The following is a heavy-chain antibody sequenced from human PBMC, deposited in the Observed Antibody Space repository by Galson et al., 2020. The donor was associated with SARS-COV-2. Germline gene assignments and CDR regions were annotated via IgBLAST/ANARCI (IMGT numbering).Heavy chain of an antibody. CDR1: GYTFTSYY. CDR3: ARDPTVVKTLLDYYYGMDV. J-gene: IGHJ6*02. CDR2: INPSGGST. D-gene: IGHD2-15*01. Sequence: ASVKVSCKASGYTFTSYYMHWVRQAPGQGLEWMGIINPSGGSTSYAQKFQGRVTMTRDTSTSTVYMELSSLRSEDTAVYYCARDPTVVKTLLDYYYGMDVWGQGTTVTGSS. V-gene: IGHV1-46*01.